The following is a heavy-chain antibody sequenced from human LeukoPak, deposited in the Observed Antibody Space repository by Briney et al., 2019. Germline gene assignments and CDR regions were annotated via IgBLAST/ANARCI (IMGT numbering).Heavy chain of an antibody. D-gene: IGHD3-3*01. V-gene: IGHV3-23*01. CDR1: GFTFSSYA. CDR3: AKDPFADRITIFGVVIIPANYYFDY. CDR2: ISGSGGST. J-gene: IGHJ4*02. Sequence: GGSLRLSCAASGFTFSSYAMSWVRQAPGKGLEWVSAISGSGGSTYYADSVKGRFTISRDNSKNTLYLQMNSLRAEDTAVYYCAKDPFADRITIFGVVIIPANYYFDYWGQGTLVTVSS.